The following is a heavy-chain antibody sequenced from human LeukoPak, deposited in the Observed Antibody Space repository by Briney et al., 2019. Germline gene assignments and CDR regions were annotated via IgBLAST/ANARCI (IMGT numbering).Heavy chain of an antibody. CDR3: ARPPVLFDRDQGYFDF. CDR1: GFTFSDYE. Sequence: GGSLRLSCAASGFTFSDYEMNWVRQAPGKGLEWVSYISSSASIIYYSDSVKGRFTISRDNAKNTLYLQMSSLRAEDTAVYYCARPPVLFDRDQGYFDFWGQGALVTVSS. CDR2: ISSSASII. D-gene: IGHD3-9*01. V-gene: IGHV3-48*03. J-gene: IGHJ4*02.